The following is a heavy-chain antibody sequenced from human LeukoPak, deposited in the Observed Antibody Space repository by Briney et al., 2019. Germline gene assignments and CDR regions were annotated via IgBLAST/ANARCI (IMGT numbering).Heavy chain of an antibody. D-gene: IGHD3-22*01. CDR1: GGSFSGYY. V-gene: IGHV4-34*01. Sequence: KPSETLSLTCAVYGGSFSGYYWSWIRQPPGKGLEWIGEINHSGSTNYNPSLKSRVTTSVDTSKNQFSLKLSSVTAADTAVYYCARGLFDYYNSSGYIAFDIWGQGTMVTVSS. J-gene: IGHJ3*02. CDR3: ARGLFDYYNSSGYIAFDI. CDR2: INHSGST.